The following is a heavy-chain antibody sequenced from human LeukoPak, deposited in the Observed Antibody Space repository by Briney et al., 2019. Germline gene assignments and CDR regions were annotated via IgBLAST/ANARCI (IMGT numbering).Heavy chain of an antibody. CDR1: GLTFSSNA. D-gene: IGHD4-17*01. V-gene: IGHV3-23*01. CDR2: ISASGDNI. Sequence: GGSLTLSCAASGLTFSSNAMSWVRQAPGKGLEWVSFISASGDNIHYADSVKGRFTISRDNSKNTLYLQMNSLRAEDTAVFYCAIVTNQIDYWGQGTLVTVSS. J-gene: IGHJ4*02. CDR3: AIVTNQIDY.